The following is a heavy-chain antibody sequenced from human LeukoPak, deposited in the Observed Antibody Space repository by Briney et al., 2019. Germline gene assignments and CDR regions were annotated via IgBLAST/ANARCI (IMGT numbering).Heavy chain of an antibody. D-gene: IGHD2-2*03. CDR3: ATAGYCSSTSCPWGV. CDR1: GFTFSSYS. V-gene: IGHV3-21*01. J-gene: IGHJ4*02. Sequence: GGSLRLSCAASGFTFSSYSMNWVRQAPGKGLEWVSSISSSSSYIYYADSVQGRFTISRDNAKNSLYLQMNSLRAEDTAVYYCATAGYCSSTSCPWGVWGQGTLVTVSS. CDR2: ISSSSSYI.